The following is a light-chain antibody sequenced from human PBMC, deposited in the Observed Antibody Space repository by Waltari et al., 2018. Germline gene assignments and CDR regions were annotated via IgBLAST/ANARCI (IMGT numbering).Light chain of an antibody. J-gene: IGLJ2*01. CDR3: CSYAGSHSLVV. CDR2: DVT. Sequence: QSALPQPRPVSGSPGHSATLPCTGSSRAVCGYHYVPWSQPPPGKAPQLIIYDVTKRPAGVPHRFSGSKSGNTASLTLSGLQAEDEADYYCCSYAGSHSLVVFGGGTKLTVL. V-gene: IGLV2-11*01. CDR1: SRAVCGYHY.